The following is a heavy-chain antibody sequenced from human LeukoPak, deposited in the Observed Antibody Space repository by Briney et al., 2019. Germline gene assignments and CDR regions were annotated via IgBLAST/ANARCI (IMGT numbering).Heavy chain of an antibody. CDR1: GFTFSSYS. CDR3: ARDLKTTVTTNFDY. CDR2: ISSSSSYI. J-gene: IGHJ4*02. V-gene: IGHV3-21*01. Sequence: GGSLGLSCAASGFTFSSYSMNWVRQAPGKGLEWVSSISSSSSYIYYADSVKGRFTISRDNAKNSLYLQMNSLRAEDTAVYYCARDLKTTVTTNFDYWGQGTLVTVSS. D-gene: IGHD4-17*01.